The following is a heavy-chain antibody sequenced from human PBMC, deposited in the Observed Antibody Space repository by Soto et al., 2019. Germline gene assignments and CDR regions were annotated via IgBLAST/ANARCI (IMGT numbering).Heavy chain of an antibody. Sequence: SETLSLTCTVSGGSISSGGYYWSWIRQHPGKGLEWIGYIYYSGSTYYNPSLKSRVTISVDTSKNQFSLKLSSVTAADTAVYYCERESSTTRYYYYGMDVWGQGTTVTVSS. J-gene: IGHJ6*02. V-gene: IGHV4-31*03. CDR1: GGSISSGGYY. CDR2: IYYSGST. CDR3: ERESSTTRYYYYGMDV. D-gene: IGHD2-2*01.